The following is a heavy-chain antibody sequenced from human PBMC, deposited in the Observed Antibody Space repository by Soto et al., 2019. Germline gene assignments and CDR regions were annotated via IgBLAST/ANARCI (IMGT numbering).Heavy chain of an antibody. Sequence: ASGPTLVNPTETLTLTCTFSGFSLSSSGVGVGWIRQPPGKALECLALIYWDDDKRYSPSLQSRLSITKDTSKNQVVLTMTNMDPVDTATYYCAHIPSYYQYDWFDPWGQGTLVTVSS. V-gene: IGHV2-5*02. J-gene: IGHJ5*02. CDR3: AHIPSYYQYDWFDP. D-gene: IGHD3-10*01. CDR1: GFSLSSSGVG. CDR2: IYWDDDK.